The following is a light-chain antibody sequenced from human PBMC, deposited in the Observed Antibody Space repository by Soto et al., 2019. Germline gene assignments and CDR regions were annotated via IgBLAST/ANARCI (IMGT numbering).Light chain of an antibody. CDR1: QSILYSSSNRNC. CDR3: QQYYRLPQT. V-gene: IGKV4-1*01. J-gene: IGKJ1*01. Sequence: DIVMTHSPNSLSLSLRESATINCKSSQSILYSSSNRNCLAWFQQKPGQPPKLLIYWASTRESGVPDRFSGSGSGTDFTLNISSVQAEDVAVYYCQQYYRLPQTFGKGIKVDI. CDR2: WAS.